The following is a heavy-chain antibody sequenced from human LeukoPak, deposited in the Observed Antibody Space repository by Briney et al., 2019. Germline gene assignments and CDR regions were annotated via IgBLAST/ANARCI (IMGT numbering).Heavy chain of an antibody. CDR3: AREESSSSGYYFDY. Sequence: GGSLRLSCAASGFTFSSYSMNWVRQAPGKGLDWVSSISSINTYIYYADSVKGRFTISRDNAKNSLYLQMNSLRAEDTAVYYCAREESSSSGYYFDYWGQGILVTVSS. V-gene: IGHV3-21*01. CDR1: GFTFSSYS. J-gene: IGHJ4*02. D-gene: IGHD6-6*01. CDR2: ISSINTYI.